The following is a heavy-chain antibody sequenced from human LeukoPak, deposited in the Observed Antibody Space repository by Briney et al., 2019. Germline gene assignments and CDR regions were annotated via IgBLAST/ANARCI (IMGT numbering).Heavy chain of an antibody. D-gene: IGHD2-8*01. CDR2: IYYSGST. CDR1: GGSISSYY. J-gene: IGHJ4*02. Sequence: SETLSLTCTVSGGSISSYYWSWIRQPPGKGLEWIGYIYYSGSTYYNPSPRSRVTISVDTSKNQFSLKLSSVTAADTAVYYCARLYGKGPFDYWGQGTLVTVSS. V-gene: IGHV4-59*01. CDR3: ARLYGKGPFDY.